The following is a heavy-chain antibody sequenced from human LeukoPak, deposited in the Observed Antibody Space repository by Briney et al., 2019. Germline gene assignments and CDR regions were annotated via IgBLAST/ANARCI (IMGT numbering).Heavy chain of an antibody. CDR3: ARRTLGYCTGGSCHYWYFDL. Sequence: SETLSLTCTVSGGSISSYYWSWIRQTPGKGLEWIGEINHTGSTNYNPSLKSRVTISVDTSKNQFSLNLNSVTAADTAVYYCARRTLGYCTGGSCHYWYFDLWGRGTPVTVST. D-gene: IGHD2-8*02. J-gene: IGHJ2*01. V-gene: IGHV4-34*01. CDR2: INHTGST. CDR1: GGSISSYY.